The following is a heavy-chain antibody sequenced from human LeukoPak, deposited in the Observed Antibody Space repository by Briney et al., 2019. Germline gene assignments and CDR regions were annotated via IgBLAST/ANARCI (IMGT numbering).Heavy chain of an antibody. CDR1: GFTFSSYA. Sequence: EGSLRLSCAASGFTFSSYAMSWVRQAPGKGLEWVSAISGSGGSTYYADSVKGRFTISRDNSKNTLYLQMNSLRAEDTAVYYCAKQQRAAVADDLDYWGQGTLVTVSS. D-gene: IGHD6-19*01. CDR2: ISGSGGST. V-gene: IGHV3-23*01. CDR3: AKQQRAAVADDLDY. J-gene: IGHJ4*02.